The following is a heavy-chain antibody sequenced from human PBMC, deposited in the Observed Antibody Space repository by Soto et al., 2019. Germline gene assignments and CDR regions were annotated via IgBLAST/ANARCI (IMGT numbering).Heavy chain of an antibody. Sequence: GGSLRLSCAAPGFTFSSYAMHWVRQAPGKGLEWVAVISYDGSNKYYADSVKGRFTISRDNSKNTLYLQMNSLRAEDTAVYYCARATSSGWYPLDYWGQGTLVTVSS. CDR2: ISYDGSNK. CDR3: ARATSSGWYPLDY. CDR1: GFTFSSYA. J-gene: IGHJ4*02. V-gene: IGHV3-30-3*01. D-gene: IGHD6-19*01.